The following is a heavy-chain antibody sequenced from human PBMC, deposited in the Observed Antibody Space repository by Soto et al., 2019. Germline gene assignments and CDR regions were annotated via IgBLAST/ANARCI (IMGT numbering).Heavy chain of an antibody. CDR1: GGSISSGSYY. CDR2: IHYSGST. Sequence: SETLSLTCTVSGGSISSGSYYWSWIRQPPGKGLEWIEYIHYSGSTNYSPSLKSRVTISVDTSQSQFSLKLSSATAADTAVYYCVRHQGRTTYDYWGQGNLVTVSS. J-gene: IGHJ4*02. D-gene: IGHD1-1*01. CDR3: VRHQGRTTYDY. V-gene: IGHV4-61*01.